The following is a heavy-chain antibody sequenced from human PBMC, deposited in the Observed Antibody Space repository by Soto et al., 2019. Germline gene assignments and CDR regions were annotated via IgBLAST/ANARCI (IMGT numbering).Heavy chain of an antibody. CDR1: GFTFSSYG. CDR2: ISYDGSNK. CDR3: AKDLDSSSSLYYYYGTDV. V-gene: IGHV3-30*18. D-gene: IGHD6-6*01. J-gene: IGHJ6*02. Sequence: GGSLRLSCAASGFTFSSYGMHWVRQAPGKGLEWVAVISYDGSNKYYADSVKGRFTISRDNSKNTLYLQMNSLRAEDTAVYYCAKDLDSSSSLYYYYGTDVWGQGTTVTVSS.